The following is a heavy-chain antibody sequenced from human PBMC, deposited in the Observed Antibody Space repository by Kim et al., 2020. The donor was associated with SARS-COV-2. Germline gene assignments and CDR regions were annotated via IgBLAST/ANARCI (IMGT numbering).Heavy chain of an antibody. V-gene: IGHV3-53*01. CDR1: GFSVSSNY. D-gene: IGHD1-20*01. CDR2: IYSGGNT. J-gene: IGHJ1*01. Sequence: GGSLRLSCAASGFSVSSNYMNWVRQAPGKGLEWVSVIYSGGNTYYADSVRGRFTISRDNSRNTLYLQMNDLRVEDTAVYYCARCVTETPGFFQHWGQGTL. CDR3: ARCVTETPGFFQH.